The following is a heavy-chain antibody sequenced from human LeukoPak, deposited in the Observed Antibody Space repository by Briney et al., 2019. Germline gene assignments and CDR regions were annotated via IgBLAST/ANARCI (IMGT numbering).Heavy chain of an antibody. CDR1: GFTFSTYW. CDR2: IKEDGSEK. V-gene: IGHV3-7*04. J-gene: IGHJ4*02. Sequence: GGSLRLSRAASGFTFSTYWMTWVRQAPGKGLEWVANIKEDGSEKSYVDSVKGRFTISRDNAKNSLYLQMNSLRAEDTAVYYCARAGSSSSRDYWGQGTLVTVSS. CDR3: ARAGSSSSRDY. D-gene: IGHD6-6*01.